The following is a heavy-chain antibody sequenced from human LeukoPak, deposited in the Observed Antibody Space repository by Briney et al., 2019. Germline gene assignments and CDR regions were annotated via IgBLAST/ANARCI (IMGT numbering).Heavy chain of an antibody. Sequence: GGSLRLSCAASGFTFDDYGMSWVRQAPGKGLEWVSGINWNGGSTGYTDSVKGRFSISRDTAKNSLYLQMNSLRAEDTALYYCARLSGPGSGWTTLDYWGQGTLVTVSS. CDR2: INWNGGST. J-gene: IGHJ4*02. D-gene: IGHD6-19*01. CDR1: GFTFDDYG. CDR3: ARLSGPGSGWTTLDY. V-gene: IGHV3-20*04.